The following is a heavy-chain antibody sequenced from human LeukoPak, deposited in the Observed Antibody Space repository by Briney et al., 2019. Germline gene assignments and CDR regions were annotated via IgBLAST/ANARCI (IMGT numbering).Heavy chain of an antibody. CDR3: ARGSGPTGDY. J-gene: IGHJ4*02. CDR2: ISSGSSYI. Sequence: GGSLRLSCAASGFTFSSYSMNWVRQAPGKGLEWVSSISSGSSYIYYADSVKGRFTISRDNAKNSLYLQMNSLRAEDTAVYYCARGSGPTGDYWGQGTLVTVSS. V-gene: IGHV3-21*01. CDR1: GFTFSSYS. D-gene: IGHD6-19*01.